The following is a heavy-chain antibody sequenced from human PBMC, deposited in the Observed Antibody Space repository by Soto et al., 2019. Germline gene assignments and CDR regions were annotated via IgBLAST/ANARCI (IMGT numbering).Heavy chain of an antibody. V-gene: IGHV1-69*12. J-gene: IGHJ6*02. CDR1: GGTLRTSA. CDR2: IMPIFPTP. CDR3: ARDKDRLQLGGNYYYIMDV. D-gene: IGHD5-12*01. Sequence: QVQLVQSGAEVKKPGSSVKVSCKTSGGTLRTSAISWVRQAPGQGLEWMGGIMPIFPTPDYAQNFQGRVTITAEESQSTAYRELSSLRTEDTAVYYWARDKDRLQLGGNYYYIMDVWGQGTRVTVSS.